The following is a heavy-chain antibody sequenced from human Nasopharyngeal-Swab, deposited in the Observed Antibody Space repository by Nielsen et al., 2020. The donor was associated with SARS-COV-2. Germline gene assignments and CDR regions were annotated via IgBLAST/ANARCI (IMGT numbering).Heavy chain of an antibody. Sequence: SLKISCAASGFTFSSYDMHWVRQAPGKGLEWVAGISWNSGSIGYADSVKGRFTISRDNAKNSLYLQMNSLRVEDTALYYCAKADRSGYWGQGTLVTVSS. CDR3: AKADRSGY. D-gene: IGHD3-10*01. CDR1: GFTFSSYD. CDR2: ISWNSGSI. V-gene: IGHV3-9*01. J-gene: IGHJ4*02.